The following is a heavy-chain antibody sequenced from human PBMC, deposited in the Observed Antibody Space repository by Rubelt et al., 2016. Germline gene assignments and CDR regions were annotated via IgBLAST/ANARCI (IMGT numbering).Heavy chain of an antibody. J-gene: IGHJ4*02. Sequence: QVQLVESGGGVVQPGRSLRLSCAASGFTFSSYAMHWVRQAPGKGLEWVAVISYDGSNKYYADSVKGRFTISRDNSKNTLYLQMNSLRAEDTAVYYCAAQEIVVVVGFDYWGQGTLVTVSS. D-gene: IGHD2-15*01. CDR3: AAQEIVVVVGFDY. CDR1: GFTFSSYA. V-gene: IGHV3-30*04. CDR2: ISYDGSNK.